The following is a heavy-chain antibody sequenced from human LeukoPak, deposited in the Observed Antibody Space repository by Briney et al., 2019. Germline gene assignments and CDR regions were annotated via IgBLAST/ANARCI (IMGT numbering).Heavy chain of an antibody. CDR1: GGSLSDYF. Sequence: SETLSLTCTVSGGSLSDYFWSWIRQSPGTGLEWLGYVYSSGSTHYNPSLQSRVTISIDTSKNQFSLNLNSVTAADTAVYYCTRHPGGNAAHRFDYWGQGFLVTVSS. V-gene: IGHV4-59*08. D-gene: IGHD4-23*01. CDR2: VYSSGST. J-gene: IGHJ4*02. CDR3: TRHPGGNAAHRFDY.